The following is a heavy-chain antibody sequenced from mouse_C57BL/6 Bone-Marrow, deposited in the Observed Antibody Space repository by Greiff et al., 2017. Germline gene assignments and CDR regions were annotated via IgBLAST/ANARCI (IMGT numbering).Heavy chain of an antibody. V-gene: IGHV14-2*01. CDR1: GFNIKDYY. J-gene: IGHJ3*01. Sequence: EVQLQESGAELVKPGASVKLSCTASGFNIKDYYMHWVKQRTEQGLEWIGRIDPEDGDTKYAPKFQGKATITADTSSNTAYLQLSSLTSEDTAVYYCARDYGSSYGFAYWGQGTLVTVSA. CDR3: ARDYGSSYGFAY. D-gene: IGHD1-1*01. CDR2: IDPEDGDT.